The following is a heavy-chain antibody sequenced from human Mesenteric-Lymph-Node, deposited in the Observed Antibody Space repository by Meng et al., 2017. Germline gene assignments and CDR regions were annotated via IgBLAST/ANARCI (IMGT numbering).Heavy chain of an antibody. Sequence: VQPGQAGAGGKKPGFTVKGSCKASGGTFSSYAISWVRQAPGQGLEWMGGIIPIFGTANYAQKFQGRVTITADESTSTAYMELSSLRSEDTAVYYCARGGKTGGLGADDYWGQGTLVTVSS. V-gene: IGHV1-69*01. CDR3: ARGGKTGGLGADDY. J-gene: IGHJ4*02. D-gene: IGHD7-27*01. CDR1: GGTFSSYA. CDR2: IIPIFGTA.